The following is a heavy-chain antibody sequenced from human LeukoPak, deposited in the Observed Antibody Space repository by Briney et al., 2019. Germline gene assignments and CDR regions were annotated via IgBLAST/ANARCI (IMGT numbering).Heavy chain of an antibody. CDR3: ARGDSSSSAWYYYYYMDV. CDR1: GGTFSSYA. V-gene: IGHV1-69*06. D-gene: IGHD6-6*01. J-gene: IGHJ6*03. Sequence: GASVKVSCKASGGTFSSYAISWVRQAPGQGLEWMGGIIPIFGTANYAQKFQGRVTITADKSTSTAYMELSSLRSEDTAVYYCARGDSSSSAWYYYYYMDVWGKGTTVTVSS. CDR2: IIPIFGTA.